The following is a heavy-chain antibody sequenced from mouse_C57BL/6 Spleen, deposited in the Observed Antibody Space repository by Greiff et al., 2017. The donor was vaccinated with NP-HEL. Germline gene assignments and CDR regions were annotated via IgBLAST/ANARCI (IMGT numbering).Heavy chain of an antibody. Sequence: VKLMESGAELVKPGASVKISCKASGYAFSSYWMNWVKQRPGKGLEWIGQIYPGDGDTNYNGKFKGKATLTADKSSSTAYMQLSSLTSEYSAVYFCARYTTVVATGMDYWGQGTSVTVSS. CDR2: IYPGDGDT. J-gene: IGHJ4*01. CDR3: ARYTTVVATGMDY. D-gene: IGHD1-1*01. CDR1: GYAFSSYW. V-gene: IGHV1-80*01.